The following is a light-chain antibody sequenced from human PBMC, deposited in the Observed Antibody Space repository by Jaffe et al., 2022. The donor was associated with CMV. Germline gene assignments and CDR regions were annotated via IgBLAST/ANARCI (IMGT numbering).Light chain of an antibody. J-gene: IGLJ2*01. V-gene: IGLV1-40*01. CDR1: SSNIGAGSD. Sequence: QSVLTQPPSVSGAPGQRVTISCTGSSSNIGAGSDVHWYQQLPGTAPKLLIYANGNRPSGVPDRFFGSKSGTSASLALTGLQAEDEADYYCQSYDSSLSGVVFGGGTKLTVL. CDR3: QSYDSSLSGVV. CDR2: ANG.